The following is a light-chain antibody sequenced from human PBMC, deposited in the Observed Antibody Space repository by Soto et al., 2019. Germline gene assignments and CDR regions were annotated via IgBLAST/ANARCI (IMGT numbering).Light chain of an antibody. CDR2: GAS. V-gene: IGKV3D-15*01. CDR3: QQYNNWPQT. J-gene: IGKJ4*01. Sequence: EIVMTQSPATLSVSPGERATLSCRASQSVSSNLAWYQQKPGQTPRLLIYGASTRATGIPARFSGSGSGTEFTLTISSQQSEDFAVYYCQQYNNWPQTFGGGTKVDIK. CDR1: QSVSSN.